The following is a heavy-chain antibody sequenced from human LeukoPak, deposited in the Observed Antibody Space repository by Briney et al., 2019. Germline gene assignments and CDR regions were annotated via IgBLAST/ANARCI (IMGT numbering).Heavy chain of an antibody. V-gene: IGHV4-39*01. Sequence: SETLSLTCTVSGGSISSSSYYWGWIRQPPGKGLEWIGSIYYSGSTYYNPSLKSRVTISVDTSKNQFSLKLSSVTAADTAVYYCARQNVDTAMVTLDYWGQGTLVTVSS. CDR2: IYYSGST. CDR3: ARQNVDTAMVTLDY. D-gene: IGHD5-18*01. J-gene: IGHJ4*02. CDR1: GGSISSSSYY.